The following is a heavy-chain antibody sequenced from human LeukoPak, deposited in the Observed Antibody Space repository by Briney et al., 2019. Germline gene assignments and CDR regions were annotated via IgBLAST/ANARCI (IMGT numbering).Heavy chain of an antibody. D-gene: IGHD3-10*01. Sequence: SETLSLTCTVSGGSISSYYWRWIRQPPGKGLEWMGYIYYSGSTNYNPSLKSRVSISVDTSKNQFSLKLSSVTAADTAVYYCARGPGMVRGVRFDYWGQGTLVTVSS. CDR3: ARGPGMVRGVRFDY. J-gene: IGHJ4*02. CDR1: GGSISSYY. CDR2: IYYSGST. V-gene: IGHV4-59*01.